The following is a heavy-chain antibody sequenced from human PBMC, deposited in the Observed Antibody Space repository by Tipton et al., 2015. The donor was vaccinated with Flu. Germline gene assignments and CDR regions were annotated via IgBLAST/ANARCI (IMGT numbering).Heavy chain of an antibody. CDR2: ISTSGST. CDR1: GGSISTSY. Sequence: GLVKPSETLSLTCTVSGGSISTSYWSWIRQPAGKGLEWIGRISTSGSTNYNPSLQSRVTISVDTSKNQFSLRLISVTAADTAVYYCATSRPHRYSYGMDVWGQGATVSVSS. J-gene: IGHJ6*02. CDR3: ATSRPHRYSYGMDV. V-gene: IGHV4-4*07. D-gene: IGHD3-10*01.